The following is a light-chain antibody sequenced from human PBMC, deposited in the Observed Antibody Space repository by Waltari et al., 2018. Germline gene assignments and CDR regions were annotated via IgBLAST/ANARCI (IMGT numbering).Light chain of an antibody. Sequence: DIQITQSPSSLPASVRDRVTITCRASQSISSYLNWYQQKPGKAPKLLISAASSMHSGVPSRFSGTGSGTDFTLTISSLQTEDFATYYCQQSYSTPRTFGGGTKVEIK. J-gene: IGKJ4*01. CDR3: QQSYSTPRT. V-gene: IGKV1-39*01. CDR2: AAS. CDR1: QSISSY.